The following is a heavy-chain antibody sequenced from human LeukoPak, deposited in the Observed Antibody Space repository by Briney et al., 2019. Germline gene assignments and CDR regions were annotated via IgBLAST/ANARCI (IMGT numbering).Heavy chain of an antibody. CDR2: ISSSGSTI. J-gene: IGHJ5*02. D-gene: IGHD2-2*01. V-gene: IGHV3-11*04. Sequence: PGGSLRLSCAASGFTFSDYYMRWIRQAPGKGLEWVSYISSSGSTIYYADSVKGRFTISRDNAKNSLYLQMNSLRAEDTAVYYCARQGSTRSYNWFDPWGQGTLVTVSS. CDR1: GFTFSDYY. CDR3: ARQGSTRSYNWFDP.